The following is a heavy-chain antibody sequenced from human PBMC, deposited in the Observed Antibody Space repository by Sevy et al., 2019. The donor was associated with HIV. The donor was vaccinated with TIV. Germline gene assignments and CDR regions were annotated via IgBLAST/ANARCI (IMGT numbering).Heavy chain of an antibody. Sequence: GGSLRLSCAASGFTFADYWMTWVRQDPGKGLEWVANIKEDGSETYYLDSVKGRFTISRENAKNSLYLQMSYVGVDDTAMYFCTRGGAVGAPDHWGQGALVTVSS. V-gene: IGHV3-7*01. CDR1: GFTFADYW. J-gene: IGHJ4*02. CDR2: IKEDGSET. CDR3: TRGGAVGAPDH. D-gene: IGHD1-26*01.